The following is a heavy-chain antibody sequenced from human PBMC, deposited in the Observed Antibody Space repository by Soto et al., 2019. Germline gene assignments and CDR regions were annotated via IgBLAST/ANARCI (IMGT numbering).Heavy chain of an antibody. CDR1: GYTFTSYA. Sequence: QVQLVQSGAEEKKPGASVQVSCKASGYTFTSYAMHWVRQAPGQRLEWMGWINAGNGNTKYSQKFQGRVTITRDTSASTAYKELSSQRSEDTAVYYCARTHNRNGGRYYYGMDVWGQGTTVTVSS. CDR3: ARTHNRNGGRYYYGMDV. J-gene: IGHJ6*02. CDR2: INAGNGNT. D-gene: IGHD1-20*01. V-gene: IGHV1-3*05.